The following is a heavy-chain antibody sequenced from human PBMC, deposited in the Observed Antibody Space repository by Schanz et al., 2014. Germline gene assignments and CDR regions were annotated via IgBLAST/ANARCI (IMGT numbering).Heavy chain of an antibody. CDR2: IWNNGVTK. Sequence: QVQLVESGGGVVQPGRSLRLSCAASGFTFSSYAMHWVRQAPGKGLEWVAVIWNNGVTKYYADSGRGRFTISRDRFQNTLYLRMSSLRAGDTAVYYCARGTDWNLHYWGQGALVTVSS. V-gene: IGHV3-33*08. D-gene: IGHD1-1*01. CDR3: ARGTDWNLHY. J-gene: IGHJ4*02. CDR1: GFTFSSYA.